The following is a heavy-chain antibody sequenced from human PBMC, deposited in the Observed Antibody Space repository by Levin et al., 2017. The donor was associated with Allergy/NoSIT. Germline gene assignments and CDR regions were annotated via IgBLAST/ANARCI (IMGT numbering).Heavy chain of an antibody. CDR2: INTDGSST. CDR3: ARDGRYCSSVGCYPFNWFDP. D-gene: IGHD2-2*01. V-gene: IGHV3-74*01. Sequence: GGSMRLSCAASGFTFSRFWIHWVRQAPGKGLVWVARINTDGSSTSYADSVKGRFTISRDNAKNTLYLQMNSLRAEDTAIYYCARDGRYCSSVGCYPFNWFDPWGQGTLVTVSS. CDR1: GFTFSRFW. J-gene: IGHJ5*02.